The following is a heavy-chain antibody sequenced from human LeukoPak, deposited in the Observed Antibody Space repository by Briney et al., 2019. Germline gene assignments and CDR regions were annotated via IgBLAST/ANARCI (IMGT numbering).Heavy chain of an antibody. CDR3: AKDPLYYYDSSGYYFQPSFDY. CDR2: ISGSGGST. CDR1: GFTFSSYA. V-gene: IGHV3-23*01. D-gene: IGHD3-22*01. Sequence: PGGSLRLSCAASGFTFSSYAMSWVRQAPGKGLEWVSAISGSGGSTYYADSVKGRFTISGDNSKNTLYLQMNSLRAEDTAVYYCAKDPLYYYDSSGYYFQPSFDYWGQGTLVTVSS. J-gene: IGHJ4*02.